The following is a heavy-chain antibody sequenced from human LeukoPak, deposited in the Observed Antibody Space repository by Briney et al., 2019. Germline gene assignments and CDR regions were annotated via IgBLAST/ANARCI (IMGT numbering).Heavy chain of an antibody. D-gene: IGHD3-16*01. CDR1: GGSFSGYF. Sequence: SETLSLTCADYGGSFSGYFWSWIRQPPGEGLEWIGSIYDSGSTYYNPSLKSRVTKSVDTSKNQFSLKLNSVTAADTAVYYCARHYGPWGQGTLVTVSS. CDR3: ARHYGP. CDR2: IYDSGST. J-gene: IGHJ5*02. V-gene: IGHV4-34*01.